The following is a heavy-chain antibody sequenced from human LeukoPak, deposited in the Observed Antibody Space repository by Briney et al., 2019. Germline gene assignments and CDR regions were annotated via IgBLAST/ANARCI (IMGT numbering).Heavy chain of an antibody. Sequence: ASVKVSCKASGGTFSSYAISWVRQAPGQGLEWMGGIIPIFGTANYAQKFQGRVTITADESTSTAYMELSSLRSEDTAVYYCARTPTVAGTPPYWYFDLWGRGTLVTVSS. CDR1: GGTFSSYA. J-gene: IGHJ2*01. V-gene: IGHV1-69*13. CDR3: ARTPTVAGTPPYWYFDL. D-gene: IGHD6-19*01. CDR2: IIPIFGTA.